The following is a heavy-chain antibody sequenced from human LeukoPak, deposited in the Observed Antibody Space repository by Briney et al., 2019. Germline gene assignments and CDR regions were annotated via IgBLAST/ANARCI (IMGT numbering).Heavy chain of an antibody. CDR3: ACGYSYGVAFDI. CDR1: GFTFSSYE. Sequence: PGGSLRLSCAASGFTFSSYEMNWVRQAPGKGLEWVSYISSSGSTIYYADSVKGRFTISRDNAKNSLYLQMNSLSAEDTAVYYCACGYSYGVAFDIWGQGTMVTVSS. CDR2: ISSSGSTI. J-gene: IGHJ3*02. D-gene: IGHD5-18*01. V-gene: IGHV3-48*03.